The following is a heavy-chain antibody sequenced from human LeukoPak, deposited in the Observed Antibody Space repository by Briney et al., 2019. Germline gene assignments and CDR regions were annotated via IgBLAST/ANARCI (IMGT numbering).Heavy chain of an antibody. Sequence: TLSLTCTVSGGSISSGSYYWSWIRQPAGKGLEWIGRIYTSGSTNYNPSLKSRVTISVDTSKNQFSLKLSSVTAADTAVYYCARDSSGYYYHYYYYSMDVWGKGPTVTISS. D-gene: IGHD3-22*01. CDR3: ARDSSGYYYHYYYYSMDV. J-gene: IGHJ6*03. CDR2: IYTSGST. CDR1: GGSISSGSYY. V-gene: IGHV4-61*02.